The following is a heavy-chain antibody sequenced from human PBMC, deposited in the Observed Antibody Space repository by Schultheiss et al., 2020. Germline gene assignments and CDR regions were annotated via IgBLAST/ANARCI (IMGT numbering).Heavy chain of an antibody. D-gene: IGHD1-26*01. Sequence: GGSLRLSCAASGFTFDDYGMSWVRQAPGKGLEWVSGISGSGGSTYYADSVKGRFTISRDNSKNTLYLQMNSLRAEDTAVYYCARGGVGLYYYYYGMDVWGQGTTVTVAS. J-gene: IGHJ6*02. V-gene: IGHV3-23*01. CDR2: ISGSGGST. CDR3: ARGGVGLYYYYYGMDV. CDR1: GFTFDDYG.